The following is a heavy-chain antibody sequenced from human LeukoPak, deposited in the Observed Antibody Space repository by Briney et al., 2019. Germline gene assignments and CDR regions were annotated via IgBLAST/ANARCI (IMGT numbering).Heavy chain of an antibody. CDR1: GYSFTTYH. Sequence: ASVKVSCKASGYSFTTYHMHWVRQAPGQGLEWMGIIKTGGGTTIYAQRFQGRVSMTGDTSTSTVYMEMSSLTSEDTAVYYCARERSDDCRFDSWGQGTLVTVSS. J-gene: IGHJ5*01. CDR2: IKTGGGTT. D-gene: IGHD2-21*02. V-gene: IGHV1-46*01. CDR3: ARERSDDCRFDS.